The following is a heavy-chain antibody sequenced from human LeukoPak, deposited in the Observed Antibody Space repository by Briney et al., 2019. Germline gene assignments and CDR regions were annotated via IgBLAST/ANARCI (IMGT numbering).Heavy chain of an antibody. J-gene: IGHJ6*02. CDR3: ARERSLGGNYVPYYYYGMDV. Sequence: GASVKVSCKTSGYTFTNYGISWVRQAPGQGLEWMGWISAYNGNTHYAQQLQGRVTMTTDTSTSTAYVELSSLRSEDTAVYYCARERSLGGNYVPYYYYGMDVWGQGTTVTVSS. D-gene: IGHD4-4*01. V-gene: IGHV1-18*01. CDR2: ISAYNGNT. CDR1: GYTFTNYG.